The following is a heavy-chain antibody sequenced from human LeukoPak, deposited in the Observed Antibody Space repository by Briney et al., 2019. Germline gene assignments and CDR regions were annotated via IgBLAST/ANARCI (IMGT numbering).Heavy chain of an antibody. V-gene: IGHV1-8*01. J-gene: IGHJ4*02. CDR2: MNPNTGDT. D-gene: IGHD1-26*01. CDR3: TRGSLSGSSRDY. CDR1: VYTFTEYD. Sequence: ASVRVSFKSSVYTFTEYDINWVRQATGQGLEWMGWMNPNTGDTGYAQKLQGRVTMPRNSSIDTAYMARSELRYEDTPVYNCTRGSLSGSSRDYWGRGTLLTVSS.